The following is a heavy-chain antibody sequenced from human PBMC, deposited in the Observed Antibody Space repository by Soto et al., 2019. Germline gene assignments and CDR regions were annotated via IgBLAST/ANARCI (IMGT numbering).Heavy chain of an antibody. V-gene: IGHV3-30*18. CDR1: GFTFSSYG. Sequence: QVQLVESGGGVVQPGRSLRLSCAASGFTFSSYGMHWVRQAPGKGLERVAVISYDGSKKYYADSVKSRFTISRDHSKNTLYLQMNSLRAEDTAVYYCAKVRKGWERLLLAFDYWGQGTLVTVSS. CDR2: ISYDGSKK. CDR3: AKVRKGWERLLLAFDY. J-gene: IGHJ4*02. D-gene: IGHD1-26*01.